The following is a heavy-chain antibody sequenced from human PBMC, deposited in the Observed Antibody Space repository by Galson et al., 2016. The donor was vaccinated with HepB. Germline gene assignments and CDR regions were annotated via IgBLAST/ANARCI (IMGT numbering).Heavy chain of an antibody. Sequence: SLRLSCAGSGFIFSGPVMHWGRQASGKGLEWVGRIRSKTHSSATAYATSVEGRFTISRDDSKNTTYLLMNSLKTEDTAVYYCSSRDFTHYGVDYWGLGTLVIVSS. CDR1: GFIFSGPV. D-gene: IGHD3-16*01. CDR3: SSRDFTHYGVDY. V-gene: IGHV3-73*01. CDR2: IRSKTHSSAT. J-gene: IGHJ4*02.